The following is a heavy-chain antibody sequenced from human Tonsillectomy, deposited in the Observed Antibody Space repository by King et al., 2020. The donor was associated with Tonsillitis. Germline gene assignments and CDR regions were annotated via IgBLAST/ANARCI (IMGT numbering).Heavy chain of an antibody. J-gene: IGHJ5*02. CDR1: GGSISSDY. CDR2: IYYSGST. D-gene: IGHD2-8*01. CDR3: ARVLIGYCTNGVCSGWFDP. V-gene: IGHV4-59*01. Sequence: QLQESGPGLVKPSETLSLTCTVSGGSISSDYWSWIRQPPGKGLEWIGYIYYSGSTNYTPSLKSRVIISVDTSTNQFSLKLSSVTAADTAVYYCARVLIGYCTNGVCSGWFDPWGQGTLVTVSS.